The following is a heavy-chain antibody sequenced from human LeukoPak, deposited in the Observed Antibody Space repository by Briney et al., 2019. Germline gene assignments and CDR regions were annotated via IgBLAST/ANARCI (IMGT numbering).Heavy chain of an antibody. V-gene: IGHV6-1*01. CDR3: ARAAYDFWSGYYISGYYYYGMDV. J-gene: IGHJ6*02. D-gene: IGHD3-3*01. CDR2: TYYRSKWYN. CDR1: GDSVSSNSAA. Sequence: SQTLSLTCAISGDSVSSNSAAWNWIRQSPSRGLEWLGRTYYRSKWYNDYAVSVKSRITINPDTSKNQFSLQLNSVTPEDTAVYCCARAAYDFWSGYYISGYYYYGMDVWGQGTTVTVSS.